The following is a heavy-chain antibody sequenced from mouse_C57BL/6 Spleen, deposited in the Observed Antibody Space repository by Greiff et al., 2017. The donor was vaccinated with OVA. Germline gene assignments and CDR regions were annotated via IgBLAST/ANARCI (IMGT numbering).Heavy chain of an antibody. J-gene: IGHJ2*01. V-gene: IGHV5-9*01. Sequence: EVQVVESGGGLVKPGGSLKLSCAASGFTFSSYTMSWVRQTPEKRLEWVATISGGGGNTYYPDSVKGRFTISRDNAKNTLYLQMSSLRSEDTALYYCARGNFFDYWGQGTTLTVSS. CDR2: ISGGGGNT. CDR1: GFTFSSYT. CDR3: ARGNFFDY.